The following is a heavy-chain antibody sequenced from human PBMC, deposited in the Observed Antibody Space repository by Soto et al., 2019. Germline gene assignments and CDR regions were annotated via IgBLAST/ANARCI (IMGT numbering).Heavy chain of an antibody. Sequence: QVQLVQSGAEVKKPGASVQVSCKAYDYYFPGYNIHWMRQAPGQGLEWMGWINPNSGVTNYAQQIKGRVSLARDAFISTVYLEVRRLRSDDTAVYYCATLHRSSTSRGSDFYPWGHGTQVTVSS. CDR2: INPNSGVT. D-gene: IGHD6-13*01. V-gene: IGHV1-2*02. CDR1: DYYFPGYN. CDR3: ATLHRSSTSRGSDFYP. J-gene: IGHJ5*02.